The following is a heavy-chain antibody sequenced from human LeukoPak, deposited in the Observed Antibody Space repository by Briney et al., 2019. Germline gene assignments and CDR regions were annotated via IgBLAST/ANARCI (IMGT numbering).Heavy chain of an antibody. V-gene: IGHV3-30*04. J-gene: IGHJ6*03. CDR1: GFTFSSSA. CDR2: ISYDETNK. CDR3: AKEGYSRGYYSYYYMDV. D-gene: IGHD6-13*01. Sequence: PGGSLRLSCAASGFTFSSSAMHWVRQAPGKGLEWVAIISYDETNKYYADSVKGRFTISRDNSKNTLYVQMNSLRAEDTAVYYCAKEGYSRGYYSYYYMDVWGKGTTVTVSS.